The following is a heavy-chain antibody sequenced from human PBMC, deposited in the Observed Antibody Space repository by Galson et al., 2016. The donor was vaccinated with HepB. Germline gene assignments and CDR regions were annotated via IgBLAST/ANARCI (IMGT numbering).Heavy chain of an antibody. V-gene: IGHV1-18*01. CDR1: GYSFSSYG. J-gene: IGHJ6*04. D-gene: IGHD3-3*01. CDR3: AGEDTIYDVYPPGSSALDL. Sequence: SVKVSCKASGYSFSSYGVSWVRQAPGQGLEWMGWISGHNGNTRYAEKFLGRVTMTTDTPASTAYFELRSLRSDDTAVYYCAGEDTIYDVYPPGSSALDLWGKGTTVTVSS. CDR2: ISGHNGNT.